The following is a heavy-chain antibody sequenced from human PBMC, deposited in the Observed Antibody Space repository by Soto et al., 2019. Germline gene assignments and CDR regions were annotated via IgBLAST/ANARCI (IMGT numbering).Heavy chain of an antibody. CDR1: GFTFSAYA. CDR2: LTKSGVST. CDR3: AKTNYDILTATPTLFDY. Sequence: EVQLLESGGDLVQPGESLRLSCAASGFTFSAYAMSWVRQAPGKGLEWVATLTKSGVSTDYADSVKGRFTISRDNLRQTLYLQMNSLRAEDTAVYFCAKTNYDILTATPTLFDYWGQGTLVTVSS. D-gene: IGHD3-9*01. J-gene: IGHJ4*02. V-gene: IGHV3-23*01.